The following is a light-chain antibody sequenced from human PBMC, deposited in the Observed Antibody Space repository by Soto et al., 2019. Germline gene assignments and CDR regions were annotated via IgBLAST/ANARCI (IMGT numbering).Light chain of an antibody. J-gene: IGKJ5*01. CDR2: DAS. CDR1: QSVSSY. V-gene: IGKV3-11*01. Sequence: EIVMTQSPATLSFPPGDRAALSCSASQSVSSYLARYQQKPGQAPRLLSYDASNRATGIPARFSGSGSGTDFTLTICSLEPEDFAVYYCQQRSTITFGQGTRLEIK. CDR3: QQRSTIT.